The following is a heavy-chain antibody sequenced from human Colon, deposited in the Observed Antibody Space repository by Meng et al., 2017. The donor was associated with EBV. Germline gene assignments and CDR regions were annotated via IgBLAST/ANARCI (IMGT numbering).Heavy chain of an antibody. CDR3: ARVSSGWDYFDY. J-gene: IGHJ4*02. CDR2: IYYSGST. D-gene: IGHD6-19*01. CDR1: GGSVSSGGYY. Sequence: QWQLQGSGPGLVKPSQTLSLTCTVSGGSVSSGGYYWTWIRQHPGKGLEWFGHIYYSGSTFYNPSLKRRVIISIDTSKNQFSLNLRSVTAADTAVYYCARVSSGWDYFDYWGQGTLVTVSS. V-gene: IGHV4-31*03.